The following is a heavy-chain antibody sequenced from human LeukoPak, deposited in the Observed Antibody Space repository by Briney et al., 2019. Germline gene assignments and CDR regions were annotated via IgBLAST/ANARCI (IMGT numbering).Heavy chain of an antibody. CDR2: IYPSDSDT. V-gene: IGHV5-51*01. CDR3: ARHYSGSPSAFDI. J-gene: IGHJ3*02. Sequence: KTGESLKISCKGSGYSFTSYWIGWVRQMPGKGLEWMGIIYPSDSDTRYSPSFQGQVTISADKSISTAYLQWSSLKASDTAMYYCARHYSGSPSAFDIWGQGTMVTVSS. D-gene: IGHD1-26*01. CDR1: GYSFTSYW.